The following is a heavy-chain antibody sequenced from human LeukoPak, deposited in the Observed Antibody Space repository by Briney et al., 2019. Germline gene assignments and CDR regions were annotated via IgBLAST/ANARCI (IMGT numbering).Heavy chain of an antibody. Sequence: GSLRLSCAASGFTFSSYSMNWVRQAPGKGLEWVSFISSSSSYIYYADSVKGRFTISRDNAKNSLYLQMNSLRAEDTAVYYCARDLGARDYYDSTGYYRNYYFDYWGQGALVTVSS. CDR1: GFTFSSYS. CDR3: ARDLGARDYYDSTGYYRNYYFDY. V-gene: IGHV3-21*01. J-gene: IGHJ4*02. CDR2: ISSSSSYI. D-gene: IGHD3-22*01.